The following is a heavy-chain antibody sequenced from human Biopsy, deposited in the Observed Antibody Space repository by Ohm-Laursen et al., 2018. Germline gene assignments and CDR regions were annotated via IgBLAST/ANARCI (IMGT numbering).Heavy chain of an antibody. D-gene: IGHD3-22*01. CDR2: VYYTGST. J-gene: IGHJ2*01. Sequence: SDTLSLTCTGSGDSISSYYWSWIRQPPGKGLEWIGYVYYTGSTDYNPSLQSRVTISVDTSKNHFSLRLRSVTPADTAIYYCARDRGFYSDRTVPGYFDLWGRGTLVTVSS. CDR3: ARDRGFYSDRTVPGYFDL. CDR1: GDSISSYY. V-gene: IGHV4-59*01.